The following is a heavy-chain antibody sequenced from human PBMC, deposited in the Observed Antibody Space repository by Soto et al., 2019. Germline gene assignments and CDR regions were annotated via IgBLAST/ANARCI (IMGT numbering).Heavy chain of an antibody. D-gene: IGHD2-2*01. J-gene: IGHJ4*02. V-gene: IGHV3-23*01. CDR1: GFTFSSYA. Sequence: GGSLRLSCAASGFTFSSYAMSWVRQAPGKGLEWVSAISGSGGSTYYADSVKGRFTISRDNSKNTLYLQMNSLRAEDTAIYYCAKDRCSSVNCYFNYWGQGTLVTVSS. CDR2: ISGSGGST. CDR3: AKDRCSSVNCYFNY.